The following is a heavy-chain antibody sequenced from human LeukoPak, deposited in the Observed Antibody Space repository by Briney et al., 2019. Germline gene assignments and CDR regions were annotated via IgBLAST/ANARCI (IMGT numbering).Heavy chain of an antibody. V-gene: IGHV3-30*02. CDR2: IRYDGSNK. CDR1: GFTFSSYG. CDR3: AKDSAPSSSWDIIDY. J-gene: IGHJ4*02. D-gene: IGHD6-13*01. Sequence: GGSLRLSCAASGFTFSSYGMHWVRQAPGKGLEWVAFIRYDGSNKYYADPVKGRFTISRDNSKNTLYLQMNSLRAEDTAVYYCAKDSAPSSSWDIIDYWGQGTLVTVSS.